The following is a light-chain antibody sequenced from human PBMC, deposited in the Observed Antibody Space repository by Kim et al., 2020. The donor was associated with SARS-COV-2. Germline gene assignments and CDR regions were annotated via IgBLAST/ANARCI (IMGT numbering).Light chain of an antibody. J-gene: IGKJ2*03. Sequence: DIVMTQSPDSLAVSLGERATINCKSSQSVLHSANNKNYLAWYQQKPGQPPKLLIYWASTRESGVPDRFSGSGSGTDFTITISSLQAEDVTVYYCQQYYSSPYSFGQGTKLEIK. CDR1: QSVLHSANNKNY. V-gene: IGKV4-1*01. CDR3: QQYYSSPYS. CDR2: WAS.